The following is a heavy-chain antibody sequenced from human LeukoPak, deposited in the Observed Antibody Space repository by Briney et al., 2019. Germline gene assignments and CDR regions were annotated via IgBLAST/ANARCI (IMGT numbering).Heavy chain of an antibody. J-gene: IGHJ4*02. V-gene: IGHV4-34*01. CDR1: GGSFSGYY. Sequence: SETLSLTCAVYGGSFSGYYWSWIRQPPGKGLEWIGEINHSGSTNYNPSLKSRVTISVDTSKNQFSLKLSSVTAADTAVYYCGFGEPLNGGYFDYWGQGTLVTVSS. D-gene: IGHD3-10*01. CDR2: INHSGST. CDR3: GFGEPLNGGYFDY.